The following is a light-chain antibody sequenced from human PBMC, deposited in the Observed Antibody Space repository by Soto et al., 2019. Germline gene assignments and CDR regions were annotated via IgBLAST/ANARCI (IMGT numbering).Light chain of an antibody. V-gene: IGLV1-40*01. CDR2: GNS. CDR3: QSYDSSLSGFYV. CDR1: SSNIGAGYD. Sequence: QSALTQPPSVSGAPGQRVTISCTGSSSNIGAGYDVHWYQQLPGTAPNLLIYGNSNRPSGVPDRFSGSKSGTSASLAITGLQAEDEADYYCQSYDSSLSGFYVFGTGTKLTVL. J-gene: IGLJ1*01.